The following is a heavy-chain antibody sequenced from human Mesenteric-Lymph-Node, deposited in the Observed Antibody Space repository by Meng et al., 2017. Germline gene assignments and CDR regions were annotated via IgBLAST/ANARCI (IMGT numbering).Heavy chain of an antibody. CDR1: GFTFSSYA. Sequence: GGSLRLSCAASGFTFSSYAMSWVRQAPGKGLEWVSAISGSGGSTYYADSVKGRFTISRDNSKNTLYLQMNSLRAEDTAVYYCAKADIVVVPAAKSRVLASLTSGYYFDYWGQGTLVTVSS. D-gene: IGHD2-2*01. V-gene: IGHV3-23*01. CDR3: AKADIVVVPAAKSRVLASLTSGYYFDY. J-gene: IGHJ4*02. CDR2: ISGSGGST.